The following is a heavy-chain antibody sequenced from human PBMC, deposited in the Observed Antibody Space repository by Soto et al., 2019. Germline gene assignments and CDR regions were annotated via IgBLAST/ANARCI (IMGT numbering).Heavy chain of an antibody. D-gene: IGHD3-3*02. V-gene: IGHV1-69*12. CDR1: GGTFSNSA. CDR2: IMPIFRTP. J-gene: IGHJ6*02. CDR3: ARDKDRAQLGGNYYYMVDV. Sequence: QVQLEQSGAEVKKPGSSVKVSCKASGGTFSNSAISWVRQAPGQGLEWMGGIMPIFRTPDYAQKFQGRVTITADESTSTAYMELSGLRSDDTAIYYCARDKDRAQLGGNYYYMVDVWGQGTTVTVSS.